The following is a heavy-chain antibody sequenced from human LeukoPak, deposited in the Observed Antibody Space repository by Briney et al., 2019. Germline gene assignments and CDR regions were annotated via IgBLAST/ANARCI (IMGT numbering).Heavy chain of an antibody. V-gene: IGHV4-39*07. CDR3: ARRSGYSYGPPTR. CDR1: GVSIRSTSYY. J-gene: IGHJ4*02. CDR2: INHSGST. Sequence: SETLSLTCTVSGVSIRSTSYYWSWIRQPPGKGLEWIGEINHSGSTNYNPSLKSRVTISVDTSKNQFSLKLSSVTAADTAVYYCARRSGYSYGPPTRWGQGTLVTVSS. D-gene: IGHD5-18*01.